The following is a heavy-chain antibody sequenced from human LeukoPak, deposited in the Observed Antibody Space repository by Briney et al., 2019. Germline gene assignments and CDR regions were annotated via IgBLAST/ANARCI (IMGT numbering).Heavy chain of an antibody. CDR1: AFRFSSFA. Sequence: GGSLRLSCAASAFRFSSFAMTWVRQAPGKGLEWVSGIHGNGETTYYADSVKGRFTISRDNSRELLYLQMNSLRAEDTAVYYCAKDRRVDSRVSQGSYFDYWGQGTLVTVSS. V-gene: IGHV3-23*01. J-gene: IGHJ4*02. CDR3: AKDRRVDSRVSQGSYFDY. CDR2: IHGNGETT. D-gene: IGHD3-22*01.